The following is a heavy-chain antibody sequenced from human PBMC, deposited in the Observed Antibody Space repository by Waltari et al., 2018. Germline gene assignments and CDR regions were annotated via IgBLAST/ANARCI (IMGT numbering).Heavy chain of an antibody. V-gene: IGHV1-69-2*01. Sequence: EVQLVQSGAEVKKPGATVKISCKVSGYTFTDYYMHWVQQAPGKGLEWMGLVDPEDGETIYAEKFQGRVTITADTSTDTAYMELSSLRSEDTAVYYCAKGLGSSSPGVHYYYGMDVWGQGTTVTVSS. CDR2: VDPEDGET. D-gene: IGHD6-6*01. J-gene: IGHJ6*02. CDR3: AKGLGSSSPGVHYYYGMDV. CDR1: GYTFTDYY.